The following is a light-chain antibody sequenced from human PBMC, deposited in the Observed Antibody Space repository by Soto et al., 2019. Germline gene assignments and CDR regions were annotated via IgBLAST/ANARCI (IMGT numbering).Light chain of an antibody. V-gene: IGLV1-40*01. J-gene: IGLJ2*01. CDR1: SSHIGAGYD. CDR2: SNS. Sequence: QSVLTQPPSVSGSPGPRVTLSCTGSSSHIGAGYDVHWQQQLQGTAPIILIYSNSNRPSGVPVRFSGSKSGTSAYLAITGLQAEDEDDYYCQSYDCSLGGVVFGGGTKLTVL. CDR3: QSYDCSLGGVV.